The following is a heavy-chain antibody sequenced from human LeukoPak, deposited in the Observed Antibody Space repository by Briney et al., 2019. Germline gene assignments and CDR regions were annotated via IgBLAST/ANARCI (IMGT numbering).Heavy chain of an antibody. J-gene: IGHJ6*04. CDR3: ARGGVTSAFMDV. V-gene: IGHV1-18*01. CDR2: ITGYNDNT. Sequence: ASVKVSCKASGYTFTDYGVTWVRQAPGQGLEWMGWITGYNDNTNYAQNLQGRLTMTADRSTTTSYMELRSLTSDDTAVYYCARGGVTSAFMDVWGKGTTVTVSP. CDR1: GYTFTDYG. D-gene: IGHD4-11*01.